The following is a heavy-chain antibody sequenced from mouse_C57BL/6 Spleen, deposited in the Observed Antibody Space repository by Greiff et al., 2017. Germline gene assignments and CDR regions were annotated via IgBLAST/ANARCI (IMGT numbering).Heavy chain of an antibody. CDR1: GYTFTSYW. D-gene: IGHD2-1*01. CDR3: ARGGNPSYWYFDV. V-gene: IGHV1-69*01. Sequence: VQLQQPGTELVKPGASVKLSCKASGYTFTSYWMHWVKQRPGQGLEWIGEIDPSDSYTNYNQKFKGKSTLTVDKSSSTAYMQLSSLTSEDSAVYYCARGGNPSYWYFDVWGTGTTVTVSS. CDR2: IDPSDSYT. J-gene: IGHJ1*03.